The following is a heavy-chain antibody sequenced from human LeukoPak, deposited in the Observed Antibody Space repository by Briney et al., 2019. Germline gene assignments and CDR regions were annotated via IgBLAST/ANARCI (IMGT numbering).Heavy chain of an antibody. CDR2: IYSGGST. CDR3: ARETYSYDSSGSRGAFDL. V-gene: IGHV3-53*01. Sequence: PGGSLRLSCAASGFTVSSNYVSWVRQAPGKGLEWVSVIYSGGSTYYADSVKGRFTISRDNSKNTLYLQMNSLRAEDTAVYYCARETYSYDSSGSRGAFDLWGQGTMVTVSS. D-gene: IGHD3-22*01. CDR1: GFTVSSNY. J-gene: IGHJ3*01.